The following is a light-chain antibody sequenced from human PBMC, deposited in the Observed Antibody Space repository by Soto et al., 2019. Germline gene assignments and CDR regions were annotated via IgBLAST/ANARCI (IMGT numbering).Light chain of an antibody. CDR2: DVS. V-gene: IGKV3-20*01. Sequence: EIVLTQSPGTLSLSPGERATLSCRSSQSVSSSYLAWYQQKPGQAPRLLIYDVSSRATGIPDRFSGSGSGTDFTLTISRLAPEDFAVYYCLQYGSSPTFGQGTKVAIK. CDR1: QSVSSSY. CDR3: LQYGSSPT. J-gene: IGKJ1*01.